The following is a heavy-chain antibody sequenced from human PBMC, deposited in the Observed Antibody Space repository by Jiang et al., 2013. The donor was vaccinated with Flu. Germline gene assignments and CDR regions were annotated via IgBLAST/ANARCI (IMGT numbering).Heavy chain of an antibody. CDR3: ARMDYGSGTNFYYYGMDV. CDR2: VYYTGIT. J-gene: IGHJ6*02. Sequence: PPGKGLEWVGYVYYTGITYYNPSLMSRISISVDTSKNHFSLKMNSVIAADTAVYYCARMDYGSGTNFYYYGMDVWGQGTTVTVSS. V-gene: IGHV4-30-4*01. D-gene: IGHD3-10*01.